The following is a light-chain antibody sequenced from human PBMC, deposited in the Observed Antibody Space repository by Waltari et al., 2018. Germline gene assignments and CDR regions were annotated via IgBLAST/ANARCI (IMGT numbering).Light chain of an antibody. Sequence: SYFVTQSPSVSVTPGQTASVRWGGYYIEKTSEHWYQQKPGQAPLLVITYVDDRPPGIPQRFSGSNSGNAAILTISRVEAGDEADYYCQVWDSDAGQPLFGGGAKLTV. CDR1: YIEKTS. CDR3: QVWDSDAGQPL. CDR2: YVD. V-gene: IGLV3-21*01. J-gene: IGLJ2*01.